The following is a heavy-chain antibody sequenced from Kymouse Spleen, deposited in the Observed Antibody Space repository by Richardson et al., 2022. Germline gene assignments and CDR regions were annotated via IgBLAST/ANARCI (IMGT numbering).Heavy chain of an antibody. D-gene: IGHD6-6*01. J-gene: IGHJ4*02. V-gene: IGHV3-30*18. Sequence: QVQLVESGGGVVQPGRSLRLSCAASGFTFSSYGMHWVRQAPGKGLEWVAVISYDGSNKYYADSVKGRFTISRDNSKNTLYLQMNSLRAEDTAVYYCAKDGSSSSLDYWGQGTLVTVSS. CDR3: AKDGSSSSLDY. CDR2: ISYDGSNK. CDR1: GFTFSSYG.